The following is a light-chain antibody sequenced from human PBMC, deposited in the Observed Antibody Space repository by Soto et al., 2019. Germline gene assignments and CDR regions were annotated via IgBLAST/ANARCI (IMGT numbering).Light chain of an antibody. CDR3: QTWGV. V-gene: IGLV4-69*01. CDR1: SGHSSYA. CDR2: LNSDGSH. J-gene: IGLJ1*01. Sequence: QSVLTQSPSASASLGASVKLTCTLSSGHSSYAIVWHQQQPEKGPRYLMRLNSDGSHRKGDGIPDRFSGSSSGAERYLTISSLQSEDEADYYCQTWGVFGTGTKLTVL.